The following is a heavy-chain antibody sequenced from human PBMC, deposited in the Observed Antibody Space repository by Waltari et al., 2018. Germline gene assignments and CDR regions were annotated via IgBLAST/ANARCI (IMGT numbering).Heavy chain of an antibody. J-gene: IGHJ5*02. CDR2: IYPGDSDT. Sequence: EVQLVQSGAEVKKPGESLKISCKGSGYSFTSYWIGWVRPMPGKGLEWMGIIYPGDSDTSDSPSFTGQVIISADKSISTAYLQWSSLKASDTAMYYCARHPRQLPTKNWFDPWGQGTLVTVSS. V-gene: IGHV5-51*01. CDR1: GYSFTSYW. CDR3: ARHPRQLPTKNWFDP. D-gene: IGHD5-18*01.